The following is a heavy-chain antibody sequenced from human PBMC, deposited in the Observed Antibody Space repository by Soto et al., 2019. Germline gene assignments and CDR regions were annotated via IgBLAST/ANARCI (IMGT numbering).Heavy chain of an antibody. CDR2: IYHSGST. J-gene: IGHJ4*02. CDR3: ASSRRGNYDILTGYYTTYDY. CDR1: GGSISSGGYF. Sequence: SETLSLTCTVSGGSISSGGYFWNWLRQHPGKGLEWIGYIYHSGSTFYSPSLKSRVTISVDRSKNQFSLKLSSVTAADTAVYYCASSRRGNYDILTGYYTTYDYWGQGTLVNVSS. D-gene: IGHD3-9*01. V-gene: IGHV4-30-2*01.